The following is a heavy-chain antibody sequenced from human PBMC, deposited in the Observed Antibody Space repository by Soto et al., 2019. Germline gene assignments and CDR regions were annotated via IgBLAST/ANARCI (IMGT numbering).Heavy chain of an antibody. Sequence: SETLSLTCAVYGGSFSSYYWSWIRQPPGKGLEWIGEIDHSGSTNYNPSLKSRVTISVDTSKNHFSLKLSSVTAADTAVYFCARANPPYEWNYVRRGLDVWGQGTTVTVSS. J-gene: IGHJ6*02. CDR1: GGSFSSYY. CDR3: ARANPPYEWNYVRRGLDV. D-gene: IGHD1-7*01. CDR2: IDHSGST. V-gene: IGHV4-34*01.